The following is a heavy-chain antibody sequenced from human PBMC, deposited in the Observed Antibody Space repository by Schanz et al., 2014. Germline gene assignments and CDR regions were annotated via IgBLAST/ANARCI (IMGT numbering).Heavy chain of an antibody. V-gene: IGHV1-69*02. CDR2: IIPILGIA. CDR3: ARGGGPEDVFDI. D-gene: IGHD2-15*01. CDR1: GGTFNSYT. J-gene: IGHJ3*02. Sequence: QVQLVQSGAEVKKPGSSMKVSRKASGGTFNSYTINWVRQAPGQGLEWMGRIIPILGIANYAQKFQGRVTITADKSTSTASMELSSLRSEDTAVYYCARGGGPEDVFDIWGQGTILTVSS.